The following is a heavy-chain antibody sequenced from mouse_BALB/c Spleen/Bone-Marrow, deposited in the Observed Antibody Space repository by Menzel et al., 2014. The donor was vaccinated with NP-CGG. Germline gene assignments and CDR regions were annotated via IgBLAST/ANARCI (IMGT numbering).Heavy chain of an antibody. D-gene: IGHD3-1*01. CDR2: ILPGSGSN. J-gene: IGHJ4*01. CDR3: ATARATSYYGMDY. V-gene: IGHV1-9*01. Sequence: VKLQESGAELMKPRASVKISCKATGYTFSSYWIEWVKQRPGHGLEWIGEILPGSGSNKYNEKFKGKATFTADTSSNTAYMQLSSLTSEDSAVYYCATARATSYYGMDYWGQGTPVTVSS. CDR1: GYTFSSYW.